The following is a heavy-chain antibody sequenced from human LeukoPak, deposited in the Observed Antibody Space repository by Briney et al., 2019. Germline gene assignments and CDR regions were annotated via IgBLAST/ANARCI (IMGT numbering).Heavy chain of an antibody. J-gene: IGHJ4*02. Sequence: ASVKVSCKASGYTFTSYGISWVRQAPGQGLEWMGWISAYNGNTNYAQKLQGRVTMTRDTSTSTVYMELSSLRSEDTAVYYCARDPKIAVRGVKQGFDYWGQGTLVTVSS. CDR3: ARDPKIAVRGVKQGFDY. V-gene: IGHV1-18*01. CDR2: ISAYNGNT. D-gene: IGHD3-10*01. CDR1: GYTFTSYG.